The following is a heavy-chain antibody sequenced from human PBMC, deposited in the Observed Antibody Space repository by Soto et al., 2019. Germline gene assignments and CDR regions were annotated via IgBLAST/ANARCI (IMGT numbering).Heavy chain of an antibody. Sequence: GGSLRLSCAASGFTFSSYGMSWVRQAPGKGLEWVSSISGSGGSTYYADSVKGRFTVSRDNSKNTLYLQMNSLRAEDTAVYYCAKASAPGGTYFPLWFWGQGTLVTVSS. V-gene: IGHV3-23*01. D-gene: IGHD1-26*01. CDR3: AKASAPGGTYFPLWF. J-gene: IGHJ4*02. CDR1: GFTFSSYG. CDR2: ISGSGGST.